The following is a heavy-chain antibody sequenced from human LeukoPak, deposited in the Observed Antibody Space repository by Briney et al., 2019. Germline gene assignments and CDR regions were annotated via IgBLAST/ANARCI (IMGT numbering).Heavy chain of an antibody. CDR2: LDYSGST. J-gene: IGHJ4*02. CDR1: GGSISSSSHY. CDR3: ARTYCSSSTCLQYYFDY. V-gene: IGHV4-39*01. Sequence: PSETLPLTCTVSGGSISSSSHYCAWIRQPPGTGLEWLGCLDYSGSTYYNPPLKVRVTISVDTSKHQFSLKLSSVTAADTAVYYCARTYCSSSTCLQYYFDYWGQGTLVTVST. D-gene: IGHD2-2*01.